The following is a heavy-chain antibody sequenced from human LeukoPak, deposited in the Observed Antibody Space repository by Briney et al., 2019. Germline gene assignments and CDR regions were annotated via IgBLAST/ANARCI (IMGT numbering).Heavy chain of an antibody. CDR2: IIPILGIA. V-gene: IGHV1-69*04. Sequence: SVKVSCKASGGTFSSYAISWVRQAPGQGLEWMGRIIPILGIANYAQKFQGRVTITADKSTSTAYMELSSLRSADTAVYYCARRYCSGGSCYFDYWGQGTLVTVSS. J-gene: IGHJ4*02. D-gene: IGHD2-15*01. CDR1: GGTFSSYA. CDR3: ARRYCSGGSCYFDY.